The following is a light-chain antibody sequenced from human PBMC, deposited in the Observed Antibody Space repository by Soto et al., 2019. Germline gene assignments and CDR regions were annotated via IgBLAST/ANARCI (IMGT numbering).Light chain of an antibody. Sequence: EIVLTQSPGTLSLSPGERATLSCRASQSINNRYLAWYQQKPGQAPRLLIYAASSRATGIPDRFSGSGSGTDFPLTISRLEPEDFAVYYCHQFGSSPGFTFGPGTKVDIK. V-gene: IGKV3-20*01. CDR1: QSINNRY. CDR2: AAS. CDR3: HQFGSSPGFT. J-gene: IGKJ3*01.